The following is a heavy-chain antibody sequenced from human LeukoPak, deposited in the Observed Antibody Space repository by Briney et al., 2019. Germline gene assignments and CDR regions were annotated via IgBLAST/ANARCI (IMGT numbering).Heavy chain of an antibody. V-gene: IGHV4-30-2*01. CDR1: GGSISSGGYY. Sequence: SETLSLTCTVSGGSISSGGYYWSWIRQPPGKGLEWIGYIYHSGSTYYNPSLKSRVTISVDRSKNQFSLKLSSVTAADTAVYYCARVDSSSWYYFEYWGQGTLVTVSS. D-gene: IGHD6-13*01. CDR2: IYHSGST. J-gene: IGHJ4*02. CDR3: ARVDSSSWYYFEY.